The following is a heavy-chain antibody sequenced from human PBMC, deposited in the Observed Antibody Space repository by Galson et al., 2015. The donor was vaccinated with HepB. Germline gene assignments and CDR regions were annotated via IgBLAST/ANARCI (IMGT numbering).Heavy chain of an antibody. J-gene: IGHJ4*02. V-gene: IGHV3-23*01. CDR3: AKDTVMVRGVKYFDY. Sequence: SLRLSCAASGFTFSSYAMSWVRQAPGKGLEWVSAISGSGGSTYYADSVKGRFTISRDNSKNTLYLQMNSLRAEDTAVYYCAKDTVMVRGVKYFDYWGQGTLVTVSS. D-gene: IGHD3-10*01. CDR1: GFTFSSYA. CDR2: ISGSGGST.